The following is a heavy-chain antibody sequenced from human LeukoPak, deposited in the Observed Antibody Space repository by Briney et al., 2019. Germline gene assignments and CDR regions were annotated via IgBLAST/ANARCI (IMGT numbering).Heavy chain of an antibody. Sequence: GGSLRLSCAASGFSFSSYEMNWVRQAPGKGLEWVSYTNSRGNTIYYADSVKGRFTISRDNAKNSLYLQMNSLRAEDTAVYYCARGTHISMVRGPLDSWGQGTLVTVSS. CDR2: TNSRGNTI. J-gene: IGHJ4*02. CDR3: ARGTHISMVRGPLDS. D-gene: IGHD3-10*01. CDR1: GFSFSSYE. V-gene: IGHV3-48*03.